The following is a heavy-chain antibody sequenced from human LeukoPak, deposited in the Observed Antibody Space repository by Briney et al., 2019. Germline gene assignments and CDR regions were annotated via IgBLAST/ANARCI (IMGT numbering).Heavy chain of an antibody. J-gene: IGHJ4*02. CDR1: GYTFTNYA. V-gene: IGHV7-4-1*02. CDR3: AREYRVAHFDY. D-gene: IGHD2-15*01. Sequence: ASVKISCKTSGYTFTNYAMMWVRQAPGQGLEWMGWINTNTGNPAYAQGFTGRFLFSLDPSVTTAYLQINSLKAEDTAVYFCAREYRVAHFDYWGQGTLVTVSS. CDR2: INTNTGNP.